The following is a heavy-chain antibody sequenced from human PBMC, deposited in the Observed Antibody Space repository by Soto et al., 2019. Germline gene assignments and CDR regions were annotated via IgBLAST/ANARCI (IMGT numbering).Heavy chain of an antibody. CDR3: ARDRPPGRFGPFDY. Sequence: GGSLRLSCAASGFTFSSYGMHWVRQAPGKGLEWVAVIWYDGSNKYYADSVKGRFTISRDNSKNTLYLQMNSLRAEDTAVYYCARDRPPGRFGPFDYWGQGTLVTVSS. V-gene: IGHV3-33*01. J-gene: IGHJ4*02. CDR2: IWYDGSNK. D-gene: IGHD3-10*01. CDR1: GFTFSSYG.